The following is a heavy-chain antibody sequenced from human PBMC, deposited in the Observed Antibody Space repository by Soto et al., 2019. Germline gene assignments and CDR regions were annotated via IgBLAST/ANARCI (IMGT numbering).Heavy chain of an antibody. CDR1: GYTFTSYG. CDR3: ARDLKRSEEWEPSLQH. V-gene: IGHV1-18*01. Sequence: ASVKVSCKASGYTFTSYGISWVRQAPGQGLEWMGWISAYNGNTNYAQKLQGRVTMTTDTSTSTAYMELRSLRSDDTAVYYCARDLKRSEEWEPSLQHWGQGTLVTVSS. D-gene: IGHD1-26*01. CDR2: ISAYNGNT. J-gene: IGHJ1*01.